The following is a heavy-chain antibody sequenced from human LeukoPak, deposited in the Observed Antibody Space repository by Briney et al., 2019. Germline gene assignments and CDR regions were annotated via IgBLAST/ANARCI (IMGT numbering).Heavy chain of an antibody. J-gene: IGHJ4*02. CDR3: ARDGDYGGHY. CDR2: IIPIFGTA. V-gene: IGHV1-69*05. CDR1: GGTFSSYA. D-gene: IGHD4-23*01. Sequence: SVKVSCKASGGTFSSYAISWVRQAPGQGLEWMGGIIPIFGTANYAQKFQGRVTMTTDTSTSTAYMELRSLRSDDTAVYYCARDGDYGGHYWGQGTLVTVSS.